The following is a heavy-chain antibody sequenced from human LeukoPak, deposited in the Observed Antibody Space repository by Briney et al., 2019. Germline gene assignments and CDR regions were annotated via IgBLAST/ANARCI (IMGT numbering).Heavy chain of an antibody. V-gene: IGHV1-69*13. CDR2: IIPIFGTA. J-gene: IGHJ6*02. CDR1: GGTFSSYA. Sequence: SVKVSCKASGGTFSSYAISWVRQAPGQGLEWMGGIIPIFGTANYAQKFQGRVTITAVESTSTAYMELSSLRSEDTAVYYCARVGLHYGSGNYGMDVWGQGTTVTVSS. D-gene: IGHD3-10*01. CDR3: ARVGLHYGSGNYGMDV.